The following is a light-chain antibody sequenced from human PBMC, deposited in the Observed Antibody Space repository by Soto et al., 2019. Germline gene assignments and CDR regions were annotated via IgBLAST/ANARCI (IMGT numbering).Light chain of an antibody. Sequence: DIRMTQSPSTLSASVGDRVTITCRASQSIGSWLAWYQQQPGKAPKLLIYDASTLESGVPSRFSGSGSGTEFTLTISSLQFDDSATYYCQQYNSYSYTFGQGTKLEIK. CDR2: DAS. CDR3: QQYNSYSYT. V-gene: IGKV1-5*01. J-gene: IGKJ2*01. CDR1: QSIGSW.